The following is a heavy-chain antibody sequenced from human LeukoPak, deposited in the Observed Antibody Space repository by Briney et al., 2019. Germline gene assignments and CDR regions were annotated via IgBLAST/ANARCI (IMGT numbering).Heavy chain of an antibody. J-gene: IGHJ4*02. CDR2: ISAYNGNT. D-gene: IGHD6-13*01. CDR3: ARDLGYSSSWYGGSDY. V-gene: IGHV1-18*01. Sequence: ASVKVSCKASGYTFTSYGISWVRQAPGQGLEWMRWISAYNGNTNYAQKLQGRVTMTTDTSTSTAYMELRSLRSDDTAVYYCARDLGYSSSWYGGSDYWGQGTLVTVSS. CDR1: GYTFTSYG.